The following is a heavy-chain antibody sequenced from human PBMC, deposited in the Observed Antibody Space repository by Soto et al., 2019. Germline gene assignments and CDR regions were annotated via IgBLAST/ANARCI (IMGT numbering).Heavy chain of an antibody. CDR3: ARDLRLRQVSEPDI. Sequence: GGSLRLSCAASGFTFSSYAMHWVRQAPGKGLEWVAVISYDGSNKYYADSVKGRFTISRDNSKNTLYLQMNSLRAEDTAVYYCARDLRLRQVSEPDIWGQGTMVTVSS. CDR2: ISYDGSNK. D-gene: IGHD4-17*01. CDR1: GFTFSSYA. J-gene: IGHJ3*02. V-gene: IGHV3-30-3*01.